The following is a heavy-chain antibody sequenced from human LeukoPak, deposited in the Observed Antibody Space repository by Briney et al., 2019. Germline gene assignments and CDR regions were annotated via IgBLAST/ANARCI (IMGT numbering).Heavy chain of an antibody. CDR3: ASRAVEMATSGDLDYFDY. Sequence: GSLRLSCAASGFTFSSYAMSWVRQAPGKGLEWVSAISGSGGSTYYADSVKGRFTISRDNSKNTLYLQMNSLRAEDTAVYYCASRAVEMATSGDLDYFDYWGQGTLVTVSS. V-gene: IGHV3-23*01. CDR1: GFTFSSYA. J-gene: IGHJ4*02. CDR2: ISGSGGST. D-gene: IGHD5-24*01.